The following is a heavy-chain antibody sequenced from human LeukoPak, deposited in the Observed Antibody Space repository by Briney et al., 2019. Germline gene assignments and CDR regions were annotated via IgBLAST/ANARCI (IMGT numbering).Heavy chain of an antibody. CDR3: ARGYCSGNTCFPFDY. CDR2: INWNGGST. V-gene: IGHV3-20*04. J-gene: IGHJ4*02. CDR1: GFTFDDYG. Sequence: GGSLRLSCAASGFTFDDYGMSWVRQPPGKGLEWVTGINWNGGSTGYADSVKGRFTISRDIAKNSLYLQMSSLRAEDTALYYCARGYCSGNTCFPFDYWGQGTLVTVSS. D-gene: IGHD2-15*01.